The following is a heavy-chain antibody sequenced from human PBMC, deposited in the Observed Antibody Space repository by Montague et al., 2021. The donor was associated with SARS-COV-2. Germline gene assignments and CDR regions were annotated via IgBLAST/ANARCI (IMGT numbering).Heavy chain of an antibody. D-gene: IGHD2-15*01. J-gene: IGHJ4*02. V-gene: IGHV4-59*01. CDR2: IFYTGSK. Sequence: SETLSLTCSVSGGSTSNYYWTWIRQSPGKGLQWIGYIFYTGSKKFNPSRKTRVSMSLDASKDHFSLRLSAVTAADTARYYCARAQDICFIANCVIYFDLWGLGALVTVSS. CDR1: GGSTSNYY. CDR3: ARAQDICFIANCVIYFDL.